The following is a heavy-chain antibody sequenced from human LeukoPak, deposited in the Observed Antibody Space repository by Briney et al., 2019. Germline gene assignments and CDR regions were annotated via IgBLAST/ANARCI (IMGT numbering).Heavy chain of an antibody. CDR3: ARNHGSGRGEWFDP. CDR1: GGSFSGYY. J-gene: IGHJ5*02. D-gene: IGHD3-10*01. V-gene: IGHV4-34*01. CDR2: INNSGST. Sequence: SETLSLTCAVYGGSFSGYYWNWIRQPPGKGLEWIGEINNSGSTNYNPSLKSRVTISVDTSKNQFSLKMSSVTAADTAVYYCARNHGSGRGEWFDPWGQGTLVTVSS.